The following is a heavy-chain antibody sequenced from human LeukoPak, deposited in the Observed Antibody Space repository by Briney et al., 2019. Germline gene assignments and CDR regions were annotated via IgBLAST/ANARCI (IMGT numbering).Heavy chain of an antibody. CDR1: GGSISSYY. J-gene: IGHJ5*02. Sequence: SETLSLTCTVSGGSISSYYWGWIRQPPGKGLEWIGSIYYSGSTYYNPSLKSRVTISVDTSKNQFSLKLSSVTAADTAVYYCARGSSSSWYFWFDPWGQGTLVTVSS. CDR3: ARGSSSSWYFWFDP. D-gene: IGHD6-13*01. CDR2: IYYSGST. V-gene: IGHV4-39*07.